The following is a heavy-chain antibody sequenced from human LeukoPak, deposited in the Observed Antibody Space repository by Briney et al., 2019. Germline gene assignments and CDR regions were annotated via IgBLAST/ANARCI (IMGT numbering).Heavy chain of an antibody. D-gene: IGHD5-24*01. CDR3: ARVGSGYTDAFDI. Sequence: GASVKVSCKASGYTFTGYYTHWVRQAPGQGLEWMGWINPNSGGTNYAQKFQGRVTMTRDTSISTAYVELSRLRSDDTAVYYCARVGSGYTDAFDIWGQGTMVTVSS. J-gene: IGHJ3*02. V-gene: IGHV1-2*02. CDR2: INPNSGGT. CDR1: GYTFTGYY.